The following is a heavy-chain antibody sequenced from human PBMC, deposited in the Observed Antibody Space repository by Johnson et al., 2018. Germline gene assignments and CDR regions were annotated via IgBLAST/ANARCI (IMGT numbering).Heavy chain of an antibody. CDR2: TSYRSKWYN. CDR1: GDSVSSNSAA. CDR3: AIVPYDSSGYYANDSFDI. Sequence: QVQLQQSGPGLVKPSQTLSLTCAISGDSVSSNSAAWNWIRQSPSRGLEWLGRTSYRSKWYNDYAVSVKSRITINPDTSKNQFSQHLKSVTPEDTAVYDCAIVPYDSSGYYANDSFDIWGQGTMVTVSS. D-gene: IGHD3-22*01. J-gene: IGHJ3*02. V-gene: IGHV6-1*01.